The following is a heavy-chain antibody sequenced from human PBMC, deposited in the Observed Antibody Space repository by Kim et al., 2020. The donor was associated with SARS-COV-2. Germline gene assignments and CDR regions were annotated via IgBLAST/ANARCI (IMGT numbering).Heavy chain of an antibody. J-gene: IGHJ5*02. CDR2: ISYDGSTQ. D-gene: IGHD3-16*01. Sequence: GGSLRLSCAASGFSFNRHLMHWVRQAPGRGLEWVALISYDGSTQRYTDSVKGRFSVSRDNSKNAMYLQMNSLRPEDTAIYYCTRNLAADTDMGPWGQGTLVTVSP. V-gene: IGHV3-30*03. CDR1: GFSFNRHL. CDR3: TRNLAADTDMGP.